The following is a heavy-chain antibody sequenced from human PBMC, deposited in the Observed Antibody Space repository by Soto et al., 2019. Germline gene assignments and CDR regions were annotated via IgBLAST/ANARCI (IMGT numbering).Heavy chain of an antibody. Sequence: SQTLSLTCAISGDSVSSNSAAWNWIRQSPSRGLEWLGRTYYRSKWYNDYAVSVKSRITINPDTSKSQFSLQLNSVTPEDTAVYYCARGYCSSTSCYLNWFDPWGQGTLVTVSS. V-gene: IGHV6-1*01. CDR3: ARGYCSSTSCYLNWFDP. D-gene: IGHD2-2*01. CDR1: GDSVSSNSAA. J-gene: IGHJ5*02. CDR2: TYYRSKWYN.